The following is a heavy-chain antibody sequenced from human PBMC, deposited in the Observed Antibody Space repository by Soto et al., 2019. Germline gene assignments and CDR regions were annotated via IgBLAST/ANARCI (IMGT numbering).Heavy chain of an antibody. CDR1: GFTFSSYA. Sequence: GGSLRLSCSASGFTFSSYAIHWVRQAPGKGLEYVSAISSNGGSTYYADSVKGRFTISRDNSKNTLYLQMSSLRAGDTAVYYCVKDLGYCSSTSCYNGFDPWGQGTLVTVSS. V-gene: IGHV3-64D*06. CDR3: VKDLGYCSSTSCYNGFDP. CDR2: ISSNGGST. D-gene: IGHD2-2*02. J-gene: IGHJ5*02.